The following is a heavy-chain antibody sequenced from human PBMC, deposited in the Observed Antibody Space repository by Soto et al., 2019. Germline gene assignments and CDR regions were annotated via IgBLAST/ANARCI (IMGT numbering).Heavy chain of an antibody. D-gene: IGHD6-13*01. V-gene: IGHV4-39*02. J-gene: IGHJ4*02. Sequence: QLQLQESGPGLVTPSETPSLTCIVSGASFTSSSFYWVWIRQPPGKGLEWIGSIYYDGTTYYNPSLKSRATVSVDTSNNHFSLKLNSVTAADTAVYYCTRRGHVSSPTWGQGTLVTVSS. CDR3: TRRGHVSSPT. CDR1: GASFTSSSFY. CDR2: IYYDGTT.